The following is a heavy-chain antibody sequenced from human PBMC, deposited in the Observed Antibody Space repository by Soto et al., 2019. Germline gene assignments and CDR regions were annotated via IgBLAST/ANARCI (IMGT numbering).Heavy chain of an antibody. J-gene: IGHJ6*02. Sequence: GSGPTLVNPTQTLTLTCTFSGFSLSTSGMCVSWIRQPPGKALEWLARIDWDDDTYYSTSLKTRLTISKDTSKNQVVLTMTNMDPVDTATYYCARIRVAGGFYGMDVWGQGTTVTVSS. D-gene: IGHD2-15*01. CDR1: GFSLSTSGMC. V-gene: IGHV2-70*11. CDR3: ARIRVAGGFYGMDV. CDR2: IDWDDDT.